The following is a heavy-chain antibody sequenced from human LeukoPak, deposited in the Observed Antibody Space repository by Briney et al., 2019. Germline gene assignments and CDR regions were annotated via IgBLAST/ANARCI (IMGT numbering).Heavy chain of an antibody. Sequence: PGGSLRLSCAASGFTFSSYGMHWVRQAPGKGLEWVAVISYDGSNKYYADSVKGRFTISRDNTKKTLYLQMNSLRAEDTAVYYCAKDQILEGFDYWGQGTLVTVSS. CDR3: AKDQILEGFDY. J-gene: IGHJ4*02. V-gene: IGHV3-30*18. CDR2: ISYDGSNK. CDR1: GFTFSSYG.